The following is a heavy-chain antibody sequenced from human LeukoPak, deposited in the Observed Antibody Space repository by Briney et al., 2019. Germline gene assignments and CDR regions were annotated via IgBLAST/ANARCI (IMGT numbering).Heavy chain of an antibody. CDR1: GYIFTSYN. J-gene: IGHJ4*02. D-gene: IGHD5-18*01. CDR3: ARVPWSYGPYFDY. Sequence: ASVKVSCKASGYIFTSYNMYWVRQAPGQGLEWMGIINSSGGSTNYAQKFQGRVTMTRDTSTSTVYMELSRLRSDDTAVYYCARVPWSYGPYFDYWGQGTLVTVSS. V-gene: IGHV1-46*01. CDR2: INSSGGST.